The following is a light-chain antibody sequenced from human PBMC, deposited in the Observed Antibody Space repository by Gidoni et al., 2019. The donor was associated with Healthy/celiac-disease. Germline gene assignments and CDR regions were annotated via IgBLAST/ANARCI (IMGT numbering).Light chain of an antibody. V-gene: IGLV2-14*01. CDR1: SSDVGGYNY. J-gene: IGLJ2*01. CDR2: EVS. CDR3: SSYTSISVV. Sequence: QSSLTQPASVSGSPGQSITISCTGTSSDVGGYNYVYWYQQHPGKAPKLMIYEVSNRPSGVSNRFSGSKSGNTASLTISGLQAEDEADYYCSSYTSISVVFGGGTKLTVL.